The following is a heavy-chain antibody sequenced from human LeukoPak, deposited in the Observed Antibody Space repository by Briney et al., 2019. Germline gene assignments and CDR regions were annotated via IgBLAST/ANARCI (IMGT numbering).Heavy chain of an antibody. V-gene: IGHV5-51*01. D-gene: IGHD2-2*01. Sequence: GESLKISCSGSGYSFSTNWIAWVRQLPGKGLEWIGIIYPDDSETKYSPSFQGQVTISADKSISTAYLQWSSLKASDTAMYYCARRDCSTISCYWNWFDPWGQGTLVTVSS. CDR1: GYSFSTNW. J-gene: IGHJ5*02. CDR2: IYPDDSET. CDR3: ARRDCSTISCYWNWFDP.